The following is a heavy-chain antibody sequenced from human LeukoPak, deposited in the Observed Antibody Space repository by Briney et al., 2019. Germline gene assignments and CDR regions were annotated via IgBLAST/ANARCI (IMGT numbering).Heavy chain of an antibody. D-gene: IGHD6-19*01. CDR3: ASLVAGFDAFDI. CDR1: GGSISSSSYY. V-gene: IGHV4-39*01. J-gene: IGHJ3*02. Sequence: SETLSLTCTVSGGSISSSSYYWGWIRQPPGKGLEWIGSIYYSGSTYYNPSLKSRVTISVDTSKNQFSPKLSSVTAADTAVYYCASLVAGFDAFDIWGQGTMVTVSS. CDR2: IYYSGST.